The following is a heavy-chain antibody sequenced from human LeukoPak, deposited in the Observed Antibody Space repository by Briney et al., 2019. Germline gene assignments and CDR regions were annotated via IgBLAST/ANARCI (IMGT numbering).Heavy chain of an antibody. CDR3: AKELAAAAPRDSFDY. J-gene: IGHJ4*02. CDR1: GFTVSSNY. CDR2: IYSGGST. V-gene: IGHV3-66*01. D-gene: IGHD6-13*01. Sequence: GGSLRLSCAASGFTVSSNYMSWVRQAPGKGLEWVSVIYSGGSTYYADSVKGRFTISRDNSKNTLYLQMNSLRAEDTAVYYCAKELAAAAPRDSFDYWGQGTLVTVSS.